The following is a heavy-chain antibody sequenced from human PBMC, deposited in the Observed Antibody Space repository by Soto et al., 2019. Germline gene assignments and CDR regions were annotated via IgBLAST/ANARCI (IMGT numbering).Heavy chain of an antibody. CDR1: GGSISTNY. Sequence: LSLTCTVSGGSISTNYWSWIRQPPGKGLEWIGYISSSGYTNYNASLKSRITISIDTSKNQFSLRLTSVTAADTAVYYCASLHGARFDPWGQGTLVTVSS. J-gene: IGHJ5*02. CDR2: ISSSGYT. D-gene: IGHD4-17*01. V-gene: IGHV4-4*08. CDR3: ASLHGARFDP.